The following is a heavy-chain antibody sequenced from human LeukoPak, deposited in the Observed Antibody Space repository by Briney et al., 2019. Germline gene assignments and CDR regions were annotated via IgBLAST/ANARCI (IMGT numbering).Heavy chain of an antibody. CDR3: ARDATGTYSQFQH. CDR1: GFTFSSYA. CDR2: ISYDGSNK. J-gene: IGHJ1*01. Sequence: GGSLRLSCAASGFTFSSYAMHWVRQAPGKGLEWVAVISYDGSNKYYADSVKGRFTISRDNSKNTLYLQMNSLRAEDTAVYYCARDATGTYSQFQHWGQGTLVTVSS. V-gene: IGHV3-30-3*01. D-gene: IGHD2-21*01.